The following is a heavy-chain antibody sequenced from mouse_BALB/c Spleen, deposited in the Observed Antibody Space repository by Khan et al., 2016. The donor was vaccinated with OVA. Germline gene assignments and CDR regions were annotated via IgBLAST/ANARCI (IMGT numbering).Heavy chain of an antibody. J-gene: IGHJ4*01. Sequence: QIQLVQSGPELKKSGETVRISCKASGYTFTTAGMQWVQKMPGKGLKWIGWINTHSGVPKYAEDFKGRFAFSLDTSASTAYLQITNLTNEDTATYFCARGGDAYYRYDGGAMDYWGQGTSVTVSS. CDR3: ARGGDAYYRYDGGAMDY. V-gene: IGHV9-4*02. CDR2: INTHSGVP. D-gene: IGHD2-14*01. CDR1: GYTFTTAG.